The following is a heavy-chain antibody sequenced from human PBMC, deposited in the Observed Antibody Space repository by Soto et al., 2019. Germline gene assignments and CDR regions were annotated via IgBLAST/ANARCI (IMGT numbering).Heavy chain of an antibody. CDR2: IKSKTEGGTT. D-gene: IGHD2-2*01. Sequence: EVQLVESGGGLVEPGKSLRLSCAASGVTFNNAYMNWVRQAPGKGLEWVGRIKSKTEGGTTDYAAPVKGRFSISTDDSTNTLYLQMNSLTIDDTAIYFCVTALSTHAAWGQGTLVTVSS. CDR3: VTALSTHAA. V-gene: IGHV3-15*07. J-gene: IGHJ5*02. CDR1: GVTFNNAY.